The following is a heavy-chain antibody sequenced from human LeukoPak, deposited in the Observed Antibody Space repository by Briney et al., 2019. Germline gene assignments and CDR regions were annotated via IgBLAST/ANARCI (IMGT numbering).Heavy chain of an antibody. Sequence: PGGSLRLSCAASGFTFSSYAMSWVRQAPGKGLEWVSTISGSGGSTYYADSVKGRFTISRDNSKNTLYLQMNSLRAEDTAVYYCAKDLEVLPAALFSYWGQGTLVTVSS. V-gene: IGHV3-23*01. D-gene: IGHD2-2*01. J-gene: IGHJ4*02. CDR1: GFTFSSYA. CDR2: ISGSGGST. CDR3: AKDLEVLPAALFSY.